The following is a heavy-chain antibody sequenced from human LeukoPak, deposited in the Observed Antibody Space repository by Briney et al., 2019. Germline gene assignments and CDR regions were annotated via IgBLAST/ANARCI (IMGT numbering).Heavy chain of an antibody. J-gene: IGHJ5*02. CDR2: ISAYNGNT. CDR3: ARDRNYDFWSGYYTPWFDP. Sequence: ASVKVSCKASGYTFISYGISWVRQAPGQGLEWMGWISAYNGNTNYAQKLQGRVTMTTDTSTSTAYMELRSLRSDDTAVYYCARDRNYDFWSGYYTPWFDPWGQGTLVTVSS. D-gene: IGHD3-3*01. CDR1: GYTFISYG. V-gene: IGHV1-18*01.